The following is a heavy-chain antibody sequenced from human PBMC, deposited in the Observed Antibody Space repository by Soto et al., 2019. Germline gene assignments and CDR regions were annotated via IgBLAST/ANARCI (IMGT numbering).Heavy chain of an antibody. D-gene: IGHD1-26*01. J-gene: IGHJ6*02. CDR1: GFTVSSNY. CDR3: ACSTLDSATPYYYGMDV. V-gene: IGHV3-53*04. Sequence: PGGSLRLSCAASGFTVSSNYMSWVRQAPGKGQEWVSVIYSGGSTYYADSVKGRFTISRHNSKNTLYLQMNSLRAEDTAVYYCACSTLDSATPYYYGMDVWGQGTTVTVS. CDR2: IYSGGST.